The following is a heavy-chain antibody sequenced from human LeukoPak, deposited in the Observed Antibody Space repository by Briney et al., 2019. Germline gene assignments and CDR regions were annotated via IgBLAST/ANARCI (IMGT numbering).Heavy chain of an antibody. Sequence: PSETLSLTCTVSGGSISSYYWSWIRQPPGKGLEWIGYIYYSGSTNYNPSLKSRVTISVDTSKNQFSLKLSSVTAADTAVYYCARHMDYYDSSGFYFDIWGQGTMVNVSS. CDR2: IYYSGST. J-gene: IGHJ3*02. CDR1: GGSISSYY. V-gene: IGHV4-59*08. D-gene: IGHD3-22*01. CDR3: ARHMDYYDSSGFYFDI.